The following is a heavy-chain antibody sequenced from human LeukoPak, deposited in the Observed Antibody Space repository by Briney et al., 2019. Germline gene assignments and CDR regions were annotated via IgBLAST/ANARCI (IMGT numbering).Heavy chain of an antibody. J-gene: IGHJ4*02. CDR1: GFTFSSYE. CDR3: AKADRRWATYYYDTSGYYYDY. Sequence: PGGSLRLSCAASGFTFSSYEMNWVRQAPGKGLEWVANIKQDGSEKYYVDSVKGRFTISRDNSKNTLYLQMNSLRAEDTAVYYCAKADRRWATYYYDTSGYYYDYWGQGTLATVSS. V-gene: IGHV3-7*01. D-gene: IGHD3-22*01. CDR2: IKQDGSEK.